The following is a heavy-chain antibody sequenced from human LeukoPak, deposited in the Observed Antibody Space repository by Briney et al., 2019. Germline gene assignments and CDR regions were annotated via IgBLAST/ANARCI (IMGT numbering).Heavy chain of an antibody. CDR2: INHSGST. CDR3: ARHIPRSYSSGEARWFDP. V-gene: IGHV4-34*01. Sequence: SETLSLTCAVYGGSFSGYYWSWIRQPPGKGLEWIGEINHSGSTNYNPSLKSRVTISVDTSKNQFSLKLSSVTAADTAVYYCARHIPRSYSSGEARWFDPWGQGTLVTVSS. CDR1: GGSFSGYY. D-gene: IGHD6-25*01. J-gene: IGHJ5*02.